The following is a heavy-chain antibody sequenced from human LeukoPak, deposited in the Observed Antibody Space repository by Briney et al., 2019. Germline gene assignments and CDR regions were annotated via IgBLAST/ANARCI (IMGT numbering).Heavy chain of an antibody. J-gene: IGHJ5*02. CDR3: AQSLGSSDWMGNWFDR. Sequence: PSETLSLTCTVSGGPISSSGHSWGWIRQPPGKGLEWTGTIYYTGRTYYNPSLESRVTISVDTSKNQFSLRLSSVTAADTAVYYCAQSLGSSDWMGNWFDRWGQGMLVTVSS. CDR1: GGPISSSGHS. CDR2: IYYTGRT. D-gene: IGHD6-13*01. V-gene: IGHV4-39*01.